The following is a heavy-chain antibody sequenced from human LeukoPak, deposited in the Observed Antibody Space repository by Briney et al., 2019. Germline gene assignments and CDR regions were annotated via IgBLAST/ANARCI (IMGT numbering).Heavy chain of an antibody. J-gene: IGHJ4*02. CDR3: AGYSGYDFSDY. CDR1: GFTVSSNY. D-gene: IGHD5-12*01. CDR2: IYSGGST. Sequence: GGSLRLSCAASGFTVSSNYMSWVRQAPGKGLEWVSVIYSGGSTYYADSVKGRFTISRDNSKNTLYLQMNSLGAEDTAVYYCAGYSGYDFSDYWGQGTLVTVSS. V-gene: IGHV3-53*01.